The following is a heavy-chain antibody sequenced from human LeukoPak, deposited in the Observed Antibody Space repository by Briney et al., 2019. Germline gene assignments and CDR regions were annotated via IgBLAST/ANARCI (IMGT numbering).Heavy chain of an antibody. CDR1: GITLSNYG. CDR2: ISGSGGST. Sequence: GGSSRLSCAVSGITLSNYGMSWVRQAPGKGLEWVSAISGSGGSTYYADSVKGRFTISRDNSKNTLYLQMNSLRAEDTAVYYCAKGDLLQYYGLTFDYWGQGTLVTVSS. V-gene: IGHV3-23*01. CDR3: AKGDLLQYYGLTFDY. J-gene: IGHJ4*02. D-gene: IGHD4-17*01.